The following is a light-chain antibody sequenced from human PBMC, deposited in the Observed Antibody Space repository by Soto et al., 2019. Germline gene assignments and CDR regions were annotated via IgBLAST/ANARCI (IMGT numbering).Light chain of an antibody. J-gene: IGLJ2*01. V-gene: IGLV4-69*01. CDR1: SGHSSYA. CDR3: QTWGTGEV. Sequence: QPVLTQSPSASASLGASVKLTCTLSSGHSSYAIAWHQQQPEKGPRYLMKLNSDGSHSKGDGIPDRFSGSSSGAERYLTISNRQSEDEADYYCQTWGTGEVFGGGTTLTVL. CDR2: LNSDGSH.